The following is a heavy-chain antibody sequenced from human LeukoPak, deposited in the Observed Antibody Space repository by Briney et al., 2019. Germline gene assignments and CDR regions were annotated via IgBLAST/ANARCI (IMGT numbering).Heavy chain of an antibody. V-gene: IGHV1-69*06. J-gene: IGHJ4*02. D-gene: IGHD6-13*01. CDR2: IIPIFGTA. Sequence: ASVKVSCKASGGTFSSYAISWVRQAPGQGLEWMGGIIPIFGTANYAQKFQGRVTITADKSTSTAYMELSSLRSEDTAVYYCARGKGAAAAPGVFDYWGQGTLVTVSS. CDR3: ARGKGAAAAPGVFDY. CDR1: GGTFSSYA.